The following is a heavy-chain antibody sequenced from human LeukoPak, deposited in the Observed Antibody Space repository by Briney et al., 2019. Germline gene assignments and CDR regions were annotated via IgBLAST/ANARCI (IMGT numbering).Heavy chain of an antibody. J-gene: IGHJ6*02. CDR3: ARESQDIVVVPAPYGMDV. CDR2: IIPILGIA. D-gene: IGHD2-2*01. V-gene: IGHV1-69*04. CDR1: GGTFSSYA. Sequence: SVKVSCKASGGTFSSYAISWVRQAPGQGLEWMGRIIPILGIANYAQKFQGRVTITADKATSTAYMELSSLRSEDTAVYYCARESQDIVVVPAPYGMDVWGQGTTVTVSS.